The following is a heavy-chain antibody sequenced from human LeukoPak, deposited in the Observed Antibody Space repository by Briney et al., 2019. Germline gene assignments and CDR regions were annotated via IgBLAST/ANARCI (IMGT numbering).Heavy chain of an antibody. CDR2: ISYDGSNK. CDR3: ARVKTPYSSSPYYFDY. V-gene: IGHV3-30*04. D-gene: IGHD6-13*01. CDR1: GFTFSSYA. J-gene: IGHJ4*02. Sequence: GGSLRLSCAASGFTFSSYAMHWVRQAPGKGLEWVAVISYDGSNKYYADSVKGQFTISRDNSKNTLYLQMNSLRAEDTALYYCARVKTPYSSSPYYFDYWGQGTLVTVSS.